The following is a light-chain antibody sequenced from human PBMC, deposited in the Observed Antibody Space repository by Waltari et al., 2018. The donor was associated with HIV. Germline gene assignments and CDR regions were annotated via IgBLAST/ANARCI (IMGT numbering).Light chain of an antibody. V-gene: IGKV3-11*01. J-gene: IGKJ4*01. Sequence: EIVLTQSPATLSLSPGERATLSCRASQRVNTYLAWYQQKPDQAPRLLLFEASYRATGVPARFSGSGSGTYFTLTISSLGPEDFAGYYCQQRSNWPQLTSGGGTKVEIK. CDR3: QQRSNWPQLT. CDR2: EAS. CDR1: QRVNTY.